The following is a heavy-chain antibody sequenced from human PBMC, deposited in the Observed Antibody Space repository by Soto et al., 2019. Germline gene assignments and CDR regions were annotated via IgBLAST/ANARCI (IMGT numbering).Heavy chain of an antibody. D-gene: IGHD3-10*01. Sequence: EVQLVESGGGLVQPGGSLRLSCAASGFTVSSNYMSWVRQAPGKGLEWVSVIYSGGSTYYADSVKGRFTISRHNSKNTQYLQMNRLRAEDAAVYYGETRRQEVWGSGSYNDYWGQGTLVTVSS. J-gene: IGHJ4*02. V-gene: IGHV3-53*04. CDR2: IYSGGST. CDR3: ETRRQEVWGSGSYNDY. CDR1: GFTVSSNY.